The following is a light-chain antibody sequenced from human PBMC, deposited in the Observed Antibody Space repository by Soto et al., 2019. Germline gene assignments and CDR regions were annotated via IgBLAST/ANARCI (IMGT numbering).Light chain of an antibody. CDR3: AAWDDSLNGPV. V-gene: IGLV1-36*01. J-gene: IGLJ2*01. Sequence: QSVLTQPPSVSEAPRQRVTISCSGSSSNIGNNAVNWYQQLPGKAPKLLIYYDDLLPSGVSDRFSGSKSGTSASLAISGLQSEDEADHYCAAWDDSLNGPVFGGGTKLTVL. CDR1: SSNIGNNA. CDR2: YDD.